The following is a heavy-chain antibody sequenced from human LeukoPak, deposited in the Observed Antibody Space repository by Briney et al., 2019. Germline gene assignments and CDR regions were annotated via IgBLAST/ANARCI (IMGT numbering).Heavy chain of an antibody. D-gene: IGHD2-2*01. Sequence: ASVKVSCKASGYTFTIYGISWMRQAPGQGLEWMGWISAYNGNTNYAQKLQGRVTMTTDTSTSTAYMALRSLKSDDRAVYYRARDCSSTSCVGNWSDRWGQGTLVTVSS. CDR3: ARDCSSTSCVGNWSDR. CDR2: ISAYNGNT. V-gene: IGHV1-18*01. CDR1: GYTFTIYG. J-gene: IGHJ5*02.